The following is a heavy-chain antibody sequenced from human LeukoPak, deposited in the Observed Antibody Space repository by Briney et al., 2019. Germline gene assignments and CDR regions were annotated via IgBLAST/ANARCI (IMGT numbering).Heavy chain of an antibody. CDR3: AKDWRGNTMTTFLDY. J-gene: IGHJ4*02. CDR2: IGGGGGST. V-gene: IGHV3-23*01. Sequence: GGSLRLSCAASGFTFSNYAMSWVRQAPGKGLEWVSAIGGGGGSTHYADSVKGRFTISRDNSKNTLYLQMNSLRDDDTAVYYCAKDWRGNTMTTFLDYWGQGTLVTVSS. D-gene: IGHD4-17*01. CDR1: GFTFSNYA.